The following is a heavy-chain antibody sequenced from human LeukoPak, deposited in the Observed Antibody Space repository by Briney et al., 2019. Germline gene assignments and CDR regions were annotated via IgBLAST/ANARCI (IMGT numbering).Heavy chain of an antibody. CDR1: GFTFSSYG. D-gene: IGHD3-10*01. V-gene: IGHV3-30*03. CDR2: ISYDGSNK. Sequence: GGSLRLSCAASGFTFSSYGMHWVRQAPGKGLEWVAVISYDGSNKYYADSVKGRFTISRDNSKNTLYLQMNSLRAEDTAVYYCARDRLRWFHPTDYYYGMDVWGQGTTVTVSS. CDR3: ARDRLRWFHPTDYYYGMDV. J-gene: IGHJ6*02.